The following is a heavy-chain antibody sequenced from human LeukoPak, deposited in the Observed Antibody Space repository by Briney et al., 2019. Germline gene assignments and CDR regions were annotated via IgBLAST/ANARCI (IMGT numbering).Heavy chain of an antibody. CDR3: ARQIKGPRIITMVRGVIGVFDY. CDR1: GYTFTSYG. Sequence: ASVKVSCKASGYTFTSYGISWVRQAPGQGLEWMGWISAYNGNTNYAQKLQGRVTMTTDTSTSTAYMELRSLRSDDTAVYYCARQIKGPRIITMVRGVIGVFDYWGQGTLVTVSS. V-gene: IGHV1-18*04. J-gene: IGHJ4*02. D-gene: IGHD3-10*01. CDR2: ISAYNGNT.